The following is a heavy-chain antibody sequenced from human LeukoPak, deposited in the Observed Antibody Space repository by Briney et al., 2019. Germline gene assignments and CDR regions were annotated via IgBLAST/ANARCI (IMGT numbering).Heavy chain of an antibody. CDR3: ARVSRDGIDY. V-gene: IGHV3-21*01. D-gene: IGHD1-14*01. CDR2: ISSSSSYI. Sequence: GGSLRLSCAASGFTFSKHDMHWVRQAPGKGLEWVSSISSSSSYIYYADSVKGRFTISRDNAKNSLYLQMNSLRAEDTAVYYCARVSRDGIDYWGQGTLVTVSS. J-gene: IGHJ4*02. CDR1: GFTFSKHD.